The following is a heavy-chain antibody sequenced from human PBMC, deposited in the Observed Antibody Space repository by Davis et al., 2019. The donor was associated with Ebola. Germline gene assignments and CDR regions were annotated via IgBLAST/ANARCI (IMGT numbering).Heavy chain of an antibody. D-gene: IGHD3-10*01. J-gene: IGHJ6*02. CDR2: IYHSGST. CDR3: ASNYGSGRTYYYYYYGMDV. Sequence: MPGGSLRLSCTVSGYSISSGYYWGWIRQPPGKGLEWIGSIYHSGSTYYNPSLKSRVTISVDTSKNQFSLKLSSVTAADTAVYYCASNYGSGRTYYYYYYGMDVWGQGTTVTVSS. CDR1: GYSISSGYY. V-gene: IGHV4-38-2*02.